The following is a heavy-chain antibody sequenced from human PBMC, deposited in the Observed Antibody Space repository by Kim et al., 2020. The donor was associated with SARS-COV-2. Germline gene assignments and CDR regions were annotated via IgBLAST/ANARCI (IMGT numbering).Heavy chain of an antibody. CDR2: ISGSSDIT. D-gene: IGHD2-15*01. J-gene: IGHJ4*02. CDR1: GFTFSRNA. Sequence: GGSLRLSCAASGFTFSRNAMSWVRQAPGKGLEWVSSISGSSDITYYADSVKGRFTISRDNSKNTLYLQMNSLRAEDTAVYYCAKPPPDTGSKGGFDYWGQGTLVTVSS. V-gene: IGHV3-23*01. CDR3: AKPPPDTGSKGGFDY.